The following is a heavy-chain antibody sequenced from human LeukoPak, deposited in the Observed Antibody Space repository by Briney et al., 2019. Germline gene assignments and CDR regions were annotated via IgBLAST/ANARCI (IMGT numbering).Heavy chain of an antibody. CDR1: GFTFSDHY. D-gene: IGHD6-13*01. J-gene: IGHJ4*02. V-gene: IGHV3-11*01. Sequence: KPGGSLRLSCAASGFTFSDHYMSWIRQAPGKGLEWVSYISSSSTIFYADSVKGRFTISRDNAKKSLYLQMNSLRAEDTAVYYCARDGSSWNFDYWGQGILVTVTS. CDR2: ISSSSTI. CDR3: ARDGSSWNFDY.